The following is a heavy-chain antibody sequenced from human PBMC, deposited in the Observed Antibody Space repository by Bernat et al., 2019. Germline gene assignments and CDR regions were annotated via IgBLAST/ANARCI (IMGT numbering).Heavy chain of an antibody. Sequence: QITLKESGPTLVKPTQTLTLTCTFSGFSLSTSGVGVGWIRQPPGKALEWLALIYWDDDKRYSPSLKSRLTITKDTSKNQVVLTMTNMDPVETATYYCARDGGYCSSTSCYEGHFDYWGQGTLVTVSS. CDR2: IYWDDDK. J-gene: IGHJ4*02. CDR1: GFSLSTSGVG. CDR3: ARDGGYCSSTSCYEGHFDY. D-gene: IGHD2-2*01. V-gene: IGHV2-5*02.